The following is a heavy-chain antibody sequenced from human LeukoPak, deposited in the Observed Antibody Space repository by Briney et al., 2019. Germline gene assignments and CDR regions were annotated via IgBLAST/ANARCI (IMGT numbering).Heavy chain of an antibody. J-gene: IGHJ4*02. V-gene: IGHV4-34*01. Sequence: SETLSLTCTVSGGSISSYYWNWIRQPPGKGLEWIGEINHSGSTNYNPSLKSRVTISVDTSKNQFSLKLSSVTAADTAVYYCARHPHTYYFDYWGQGTLVTVSS. CDR3: ARHPHTYYFDY. CDR1: GGSISSYY. CDR2: INHSGST.